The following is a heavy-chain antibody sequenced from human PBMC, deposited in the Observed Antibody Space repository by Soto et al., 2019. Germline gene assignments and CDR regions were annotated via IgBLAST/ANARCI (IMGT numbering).Heavy chain of an antibody. J-gene: IGHJ6*02. CDR2: IIPIFGTA. V-gene: IGHV1-69*13. CDR3: ARDLRFLEWLSRTYYCGMDV. D-gene: IGHD3-3*01. CDR1: GGTFSSYA. Sequence: ASVKVSCRASGGTFSSYAISWVRQAPGQGLEWMGGIIPIFGTANYAQKFQGRVTITADESTSTAYMELSSLRSEDTAVYYCARDLRFLEWLSRTYYCGMDVWGQGTTVTVSS.